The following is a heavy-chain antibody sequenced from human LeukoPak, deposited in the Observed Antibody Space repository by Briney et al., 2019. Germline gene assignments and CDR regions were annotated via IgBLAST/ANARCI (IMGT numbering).Heavy chain of an antibody. CDR2: IKQDGSVI. V-gene: IGHV3-7*01. J-gene: IGHJ4*02. CDR3: ARIGYSSSAFDY. CDR1: EFTFNIYW. D-gene: IGHD6-13*01. Sequence: GGSLRLSCAASEFTFNIYWMSWVREAPGKGLEWVANIKQDGSVIYYVDSVKGRFTISRDNAKNSVYLQMNSLSAEDTAVYYCARIGYSSSAFDYWGQGTLVTVSS.